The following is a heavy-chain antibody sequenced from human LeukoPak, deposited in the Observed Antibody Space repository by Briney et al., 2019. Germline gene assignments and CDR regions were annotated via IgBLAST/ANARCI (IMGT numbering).Heavy chain of an antibody. CDR1: GYTFTGYY. J-gene: IGHJ6*03. D-gene: IGHD1-14*01. Sequence: ASVKVSCKASGYTFTGYYMHWVRQAPGQGLEWMGWINPNSGGTNYAQKFQGRVTMTRDTSTGTVYMGLSSLRSEDTAVYYCARSSGRSPNRDYMDVWGKGTTVTISS. CDR3: ARSSGRSPNRDYMDV. CDR2: INPNSGGT. V-gene: IGHV1-2*02.